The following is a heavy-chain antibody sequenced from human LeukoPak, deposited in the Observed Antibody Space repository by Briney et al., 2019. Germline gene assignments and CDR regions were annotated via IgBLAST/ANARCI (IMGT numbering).Heavy chain of an antibody. CDR2: IYYSGSP. CDR3: ATWRTAKTGFDY. Sequence: SETLSLTCTVSGGSISSSSYYWGWIRQPPGKGLEWIGSIYYSGSPYYNPSLKSRVTISVDTSKNQFSLRLSSVTAADTAVYYCATWRTAKTGFDYWGQGTLVTVSS. CDR1: GGSISSSSYY. V-gene: IGHV4-39*01. J-gene: IGHJ4*02. D-gene: IGHD1-1*01.